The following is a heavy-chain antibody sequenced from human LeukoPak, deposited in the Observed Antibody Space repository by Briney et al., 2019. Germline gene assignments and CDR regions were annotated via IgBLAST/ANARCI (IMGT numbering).Heavy chain of an antibody. V-gene: IGHV3-7*01. Sequence: GGSLRLSCAASGFTFSSYWMSWVRQAPGKGLERVANIKQDGSEKYYVDSVKGRFTISRDNSKNTLYLQMNSLRAEDTAVYYCARDYPYGSGSYFDFWGQGTLVTVSS. CDR3: ARDYPYGSGSYFDF. D-gene: IGHD3-10*01. J-gene: IGHJ4*02. CDR2: IKQDGSEK. CDR1: GFTFSSYW.